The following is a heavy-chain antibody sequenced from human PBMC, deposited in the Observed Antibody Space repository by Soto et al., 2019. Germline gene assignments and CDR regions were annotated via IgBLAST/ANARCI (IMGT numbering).Heavy chain of an antibody. Sequence: QVQLVQSGAEVKKPGASVKVSCKASGYTFTSYGISWVRQAPGHGLEWMGWISAYNGNTNYAQKLQGRVTMTTDTSTSTAYMELRSLRSDDTAVYYCATDLPPSYYYYYGMDVWGQGTTVTVSS. CDR1: GYTFTSYG. CDR2: ISAYNGNT. V-gene: IGHV1-18*01. CDR3: ATDLPPSYYYYYGMDV. J-gene: IGHJ6*02.